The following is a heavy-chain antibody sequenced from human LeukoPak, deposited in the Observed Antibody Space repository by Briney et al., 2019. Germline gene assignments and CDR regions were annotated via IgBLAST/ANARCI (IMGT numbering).Heavy chain of an antibody. CDR3: ARLTSGTHPNFDY. V-gene: IGHV4-59*08. CDR1: GGSISSYY. D-gene: IGHD3-10*01. CDR2: VFYSGSI. J-gene: IGHJ4*02. Sequence: SETLSLTCTVSGGSISSYYWSWIRQPPRKGLEWIGYVFYSGSINYNPSLKSRVTISIDASKNQFSLKLSSVTAADTAVYYCARLTSGTHPNFDYWGQGTLVTVSS.